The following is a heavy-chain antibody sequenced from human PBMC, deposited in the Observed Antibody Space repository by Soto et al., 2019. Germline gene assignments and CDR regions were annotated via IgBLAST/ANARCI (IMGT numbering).Heavy chain of an antibody. Sequence: QVQLVQSGAEVKKPGASVKVSCKASGYTFANFGVTWVRQAPGQGLEWMGWISNSNGNIEYAQKLQGRVTMTSDTSTDTVYMELRNLRSDDTAVFYCARNYRNSVYDFPGVDYWGQGTLISVSS. CDR3: ARNYRNSVYDFPGVDY. V-gene: IGHV1-18*01. CDR2: ISNSNGNI. CDR1: GYTFANFG. D-gene: IGHD5-12*01. J-gene: IGHJ4*02.